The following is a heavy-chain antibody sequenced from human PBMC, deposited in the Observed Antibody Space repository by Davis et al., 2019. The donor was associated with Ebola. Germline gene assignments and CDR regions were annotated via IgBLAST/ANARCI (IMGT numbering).Heavy chain of an antibody. V-gene: IGHV1-18*04. CDR2: INPHNGNT. CDR1: GYTFTNYG. CDR3: ARGITMVRGEGWFDP. D-gene: IGHD3-10*01. J-gene: IGHJ5*02. Sequence: AASVKVSCKASGYTFTNYGITWVRQAPGQGLEWMGWINPHNGNTNYAQNVQGRVIMTSDTSTSTAYMELRSLRSDDTALYYCARGITMVRGEGWFDPWGQGTLVSVSS.